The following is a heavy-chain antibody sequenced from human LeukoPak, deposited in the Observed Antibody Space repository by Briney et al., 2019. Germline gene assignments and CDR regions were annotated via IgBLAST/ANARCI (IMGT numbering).Heavy chain of an antibody. D-gene: IGHD5-12*01. CDR2: ISDNGGRT. V-gene: IGHV3-23*01. J-gene: IGHJ4*02. CDR1: GFTFSGYA. Sequence: GGSLRLSCAASGFTFSGYAMSWVRQAPGKGLEWVSTISDNGGRTYYADSVKGRFTISRDNSKNTLYLQMNSLRAEDTAIYYCAKDRRLPWDYFDSWGQGTLVTVSS. CDR3: AKDRRLPWDYFDS.